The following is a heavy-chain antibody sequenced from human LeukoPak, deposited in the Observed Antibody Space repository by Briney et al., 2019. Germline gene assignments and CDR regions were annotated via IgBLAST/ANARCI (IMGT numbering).Heavy chain of an antibody. D-gene: IGHD5-18*01. J-gene: IGHJ4*02. CDR1: GGSISSYY. V-gene: IGHV4-59*01. CDR2: IYYSGST. Sequence: PSETLSLTCTVSGGSISSYYWSWIRQPPGKGLEWIGYIYYSGSTNYNPSLKSRVTMSVDTSKNQFSLKLSSVTAADTAVYYCARDRGYSYGYGYWGQGTLVTVSS. CDR3: ARDRGYSYGYGY.